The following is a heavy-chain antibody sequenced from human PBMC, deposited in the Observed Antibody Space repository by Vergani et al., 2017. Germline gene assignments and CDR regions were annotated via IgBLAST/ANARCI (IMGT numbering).Heavy chain of an antibody. Sequence: EVQLLESGGSLKQPGGSVRLSCAASGFTFSTYAMHWVRQAPGEGLEWVSALTGGGGSTYYADSFKGRFIISRDNSRDTLYPQMNSLRPEDTAPYYCVKEAGSYENFFDSWGQGTLVTVSS. V-gene: IGHV3-23*01. D-gene: IGHD1-26*01. J-gene: IGHJ4*02. CDR2: LTGGGGST. CDR1: GFTFSTYA. CDR3: VKEAGSYENFFDS.